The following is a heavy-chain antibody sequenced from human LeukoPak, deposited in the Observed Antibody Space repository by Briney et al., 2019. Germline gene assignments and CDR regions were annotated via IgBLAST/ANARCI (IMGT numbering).Heavy chain of an antibody. Sequence: SETLSLTCTVSGGSISSYYWSWIRQPPGKGLEWIGHIYYSGSTNYNPSLKSRVTISVDTSKNQFSLKLSSVTAADTAVYYCARGDGSGWYQFDYWGQGTLVTVSS. V-gene: IGHV4-59*01. CDR3: ARGDGSGWYQFDY. J-gene: IGHJ4*02. CDR1: GGSISSYY. D-gene: IGHD6-19*01. CDR2: IYYSGST.